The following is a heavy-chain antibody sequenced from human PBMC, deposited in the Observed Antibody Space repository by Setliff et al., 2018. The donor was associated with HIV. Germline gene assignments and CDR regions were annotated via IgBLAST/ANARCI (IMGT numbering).Heavy chain of an antibody. CDR3: AAVPWGHSSLIIDH. D-gene: IGHD3-16*01. J-gene: IGHJ4*02. Sequence: GGSLRLSCSASGFLFNRYSLNWVRQAPGKGLEWISFIGGHGSIIHYADSVKGRFTISRDNAKNSVYLQMHSLRVEDTAVYYCAAVPWGHSSLIIDHWGQGTPVTVSS. V-gene: IGHV3-48*04. CDR2: IGGHGSII. CDR1: GFLFNRYS.